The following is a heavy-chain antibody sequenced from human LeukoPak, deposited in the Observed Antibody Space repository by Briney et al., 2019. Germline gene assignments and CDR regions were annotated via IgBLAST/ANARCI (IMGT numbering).Heavy chain of an antibody. J-gene: IGHJ4*02. CDR1: GYTFTSYD. Sequence: GASVKVSCKASGYTFTSYDINWVRQATGQGLEWMGWMNPNSGNTGYAQKFQGRVTMTRNTSISTAYMELSSLRSEDTAVYYCARGAGYCTNGVCSTAIYDYWGQGTLVTVSS. CDR2: MNPNSGNT. V-gene: IGHV1-8*01. D-gene: IGHD2-8*01. CDR3: ARGAGYCTNGVCSTAIYDY.